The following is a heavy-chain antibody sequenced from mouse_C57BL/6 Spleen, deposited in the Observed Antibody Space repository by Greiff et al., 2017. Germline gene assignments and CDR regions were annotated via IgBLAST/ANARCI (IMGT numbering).Heavy chain of an antibody. J-gene: IGHJ4*01. CDR2: ISSGSSTI. V-gene: IGHV5-17*01. CDR1: GFTFSDYG. Sequence: EVKLVESGGGLVKPGGSLKLSCAASGFTFSDYGMHWVRQAPEKGLEWVAYISSGSSTIYYADTVKGRFTISRDNAKNTLFLQMTSLRSEDTAMYYCARRDYGSSYYAMDYWGQGTSVTVSS. CDR3: ARRDYGSSYYAMDY. D-gene: IGHD1-1*01.